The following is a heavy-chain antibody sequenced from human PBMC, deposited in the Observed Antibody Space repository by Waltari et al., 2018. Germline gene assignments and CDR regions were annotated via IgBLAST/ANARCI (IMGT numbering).Heavy chain of an antibody. V-gene: IGHV3-30*02. D-gene: IGHD1-7*01. CDR2: IRYDGSNK. Sequence: QVQLVESGGGVVQPGGSLRLSCAASGFTFSSYGMHWVRQAPGKGLEGVAFIRYDGSNKYYADSVKGRFTISRDNSKSTLYLQMNRLRAEDTAVYYCAKDEGGITGTTPHYYYYYYMDVWGKGTTVTISS. J-gene: IGHJ6*03. CDR3: AKDEGGITGTTPHYYYYYYMDV. CDR1: GFTFSSYG.